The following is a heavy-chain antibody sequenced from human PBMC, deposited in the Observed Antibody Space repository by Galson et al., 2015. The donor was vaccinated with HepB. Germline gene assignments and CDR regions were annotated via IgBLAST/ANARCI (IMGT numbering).Heavy chain of an antibody. J-gene: IGHJ3*02. Sequence: SLRLSCAASGFTFSSYGMHWVRQAPGKGLEWVAVISYDGSNKYYADSVKGRFTISRDNSKNTLYLQMNSLRAEDTAVYYCAKSTGPDEAFDIWGQGTMVTVSS. CDR1: GFTFSSYG. D-gene: IGHD1-14*01. CDR3: AKSTGPDEAFDI. V-gene: IGHV3-30*18. CDR2: ISYDGSNK.